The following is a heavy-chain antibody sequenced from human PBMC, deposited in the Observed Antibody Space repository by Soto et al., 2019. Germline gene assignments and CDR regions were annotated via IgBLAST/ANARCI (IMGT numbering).Heavy chain of an antibody. Sequence: SETLSLTCTVSGGSISSGGYYWSWIRQHPGKGLEWIGYIYYSGSTYYNPSLKSRVTISVDTSKNQFSLKLSSVTAADTAVYYCARVPYGDNWFDPWGQGTLVTV. D-gene: IGHD4-17*01. V-gene: IGHV4-31*03. J-gene: IGHJ5*02. CDR1: GGSISSGGYY. CDR2: IYYSGST. CDR3: ARVPYGDNWFDP.